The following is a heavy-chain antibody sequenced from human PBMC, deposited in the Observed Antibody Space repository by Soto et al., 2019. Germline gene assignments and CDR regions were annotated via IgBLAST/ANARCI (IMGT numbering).Heavy chain of an antibody. J-gene: IGHJ5*02. Sequence: SETLSLTCAVYGGSFSGYYWSWIRQPPGKGLEWIGEINHSGSTNYNPSLKSRVTISVDTSKNQFSLKLSSVTAADTAVYYCARGLSSVVVPAARLCWFDPWGQGTLVTVSS. CDR1: GGSFSGYY. CDR3: ARGLSSVVVPAARLCWFDP. D-gene: IGHD2-2*01. CDR2: INHSGST. V-gene: IGHV4-34*01.